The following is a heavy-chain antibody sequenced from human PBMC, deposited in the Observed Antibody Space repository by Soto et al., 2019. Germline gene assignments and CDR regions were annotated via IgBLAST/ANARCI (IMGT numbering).Heavy chain of an antibody. J-gene: IGHJ4*02. CDR2: VDHSGST. Sequence: QVQLQQWGAGLLKPSETLSLTCAVYGGSFSGYCWSWICQPPGKGLEWLGEVDHSGSTNYNPSLKSRATISVDTSKNQFSLTVSPVTAADTAGYYCASGRKEYSSSWFVDWGQGTLVTVSS. V-gene: IGHV4-34*01. CDR3: ASGRKEYSSSWFVD. CDR1: GGSFSGYC. D-gene: IGHD6-13*01.